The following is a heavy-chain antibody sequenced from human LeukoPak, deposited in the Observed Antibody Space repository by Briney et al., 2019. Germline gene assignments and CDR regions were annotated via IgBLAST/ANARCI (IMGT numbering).Heavy chain of an antibody. CDR2: TSGSGGST. Sequence: GGSLRLSCAASGFTFSSYAMSWVRQAPGKGLEWVSATSGSGGSTDYADSVKGRFTISRDNSKNTLYLQMNSLSAEDTAVYYCAKAFCSSNSCYRGPLDYWGQGTLVTVSS. D-gene: IGHD2-2*01. V-gene: IGHV3-23*01. CDR3: AKAFCSSNSCYRGPLDY. CDR1: GFTFSSYA. J-gene: IGHJ4*02.